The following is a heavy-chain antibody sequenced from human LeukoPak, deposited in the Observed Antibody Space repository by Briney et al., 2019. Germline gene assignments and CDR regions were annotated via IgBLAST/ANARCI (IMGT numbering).Heavy chain of an antibody. Sequence: GGSLRLSXAASGFTFDDYGMSWVRQGPGKGLEWVSGINWNGGNSCYADSVKGRFTIFRDNAKNSLYLEMDSLRVEDTALYYCARTSDGSWFDPWGQGTLVTVSS. CDR3: ARTSDGSWFDP. V-gene: IGHV3-20*04. D-gene: IGHD2-15*01. CDR2: INWNGGNS. CDR1: GFTFDDYG. J-gene: IGHJ5*02.